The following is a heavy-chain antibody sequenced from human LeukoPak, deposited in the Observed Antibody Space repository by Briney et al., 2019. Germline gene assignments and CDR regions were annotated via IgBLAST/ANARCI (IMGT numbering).Heavy chain of an antibody. Sequence: GGSMRLSCAASGFSFSTCAMNWVRQAPGKGLEWVSAISGSGSNTYYADSVKGRFTISRDNSKNTLYLQMNSLGAEDTALYYCAKDVRGYNRPFDYWGQGTLVTVSS. CDR2: ISGSGSNT. J-gene: IGHJ4*02. V-gene: IGHV3-23*01. CDR3: AKDVRGYNRPFDY. D-gene: IGHD3-10*02. CDR1: GFSFSTCA.